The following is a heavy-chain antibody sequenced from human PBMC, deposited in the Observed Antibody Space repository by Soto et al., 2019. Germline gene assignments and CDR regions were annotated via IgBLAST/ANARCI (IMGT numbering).Heavy chain of an antibody. J-gene: IGHJ6*02. Sequence: QVQLVESGGGVVQPGRSLRLSCAASEVAFSSHAMHWVRQAPGKGLEWVAVIWHDGSVKYYADSVKGRFTISSDNSKNTLYLEISGLRDEDMAVYYCARDGKIQLWTCYYYHMDVWGQGATVTVSS. CDR3: ARDGKIQLWTCYYYHMDV. D-gene: IGHD5-18*01. CDR1: EVAFSSHA. CDR2: IWHDGSVK. V-gene: IGHV3-33*01.